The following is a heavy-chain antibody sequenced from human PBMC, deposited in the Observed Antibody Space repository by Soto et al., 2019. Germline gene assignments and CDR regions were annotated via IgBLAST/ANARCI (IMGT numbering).Heavy chain of an antibody. Sequence: HPGGSLRLSCAASGFTFSSYAMSWVRQAPGKGLEWVSAISGSGGSTYYADSVKGRFTISRDNSKNTLYLQMNSLRAEDTAVYYCANLGFYGVEKYDAFDNWGQGTMVTVPS. J-gene: IGHJ3*02. D-gene: IGHD3-16*01. CDR1: GFTFSSYA. CDR3: ANLGFYGVEKYDAFDN. V-gene: IGHV3-23*01. CDR2: ISGSGGST.